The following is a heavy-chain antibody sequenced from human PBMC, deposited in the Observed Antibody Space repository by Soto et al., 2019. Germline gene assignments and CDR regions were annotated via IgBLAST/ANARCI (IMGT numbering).Heavy chain of an antibody. V-gene: IGHV1-3*01. J-gene: IGHJ3*02. CDR2: INAGNGNT. CDR3: AREGSYDAFDI. Sequence: GASVKVFCKAFGYTFTSYDMHWVGQATGQRLEWMGWINAGNGNTKYSQKFQGRVTITADKSTSTAYMELSSLRSEDTAVYYCAREGSYDAFDIWGQGTMVTVSS. D-gene: IGHD1-26*01. CDR1: GYTFTSYD.